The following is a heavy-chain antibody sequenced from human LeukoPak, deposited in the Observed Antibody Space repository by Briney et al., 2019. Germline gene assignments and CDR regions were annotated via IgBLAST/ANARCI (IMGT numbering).Heavy chain of an antibody. Sequence: SETLSLTCTVSGGSISSSSYYWGWIRQPPGKGLEWIGEINHSGSTNYNPSLKSRVTISVDTSKNQFSLKLSSVTAADTAVYYCASRPQDDDSSGYRNDCWGQGTLVTVSS. CDR2: INHSGST. CDR3: ASRPQDDDSSGYRNDC. CDR1: GGSISSSSYY. D-gene: IGHD3-22*01. J-gene: IGHJ4*02. V-gene: IGHV4-39*07.